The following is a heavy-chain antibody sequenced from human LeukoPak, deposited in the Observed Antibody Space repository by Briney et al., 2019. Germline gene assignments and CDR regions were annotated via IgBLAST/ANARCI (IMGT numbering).Heavy chain of an antibody. Sequence: GGSLRLSCAASGFTFSTYEMHWVRQAAGKGLEWVSAIYLSGETYYQGSVKGRFSISRENAKNSLYLQMNSLTVGDTAVYYCARLCKGDCNAFDIWGQGTVVTVSS. CDR3: ARLCKGDCNAFDI. D-gene: IGHD2-21*02. CDR1: GFTFSTYE. V-gene: IGHV3-13*04. J-gene: IGHJ3*02. CDR2: IYLSGET.